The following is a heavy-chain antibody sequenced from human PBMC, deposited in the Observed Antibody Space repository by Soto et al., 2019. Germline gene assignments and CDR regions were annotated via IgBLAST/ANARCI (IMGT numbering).Heavy chain of an antibody. V-gene: IGHV1-24*01. CDR3: ATSTVTTYAFDI. J-gene: IGHJ3*02. CDR2: FDPEDGET. Sequence: ASVKVSCKVSGYTLTELSMHWVRQAPGKGLEWMGGFDPEDGETIYAQKFQGRVTMTEDTSTDTAYMELSSLRSEDTAVYYCATSTVTTYAFDIWGQRTMVTVSS. D-gene: IGHD4-17*01. CDR1: GYTLTELS.